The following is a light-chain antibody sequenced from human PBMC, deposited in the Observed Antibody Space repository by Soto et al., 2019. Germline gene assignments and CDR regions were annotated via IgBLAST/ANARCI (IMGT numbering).Light chain of an antibody. CDR3: QQTKSFPVT. CDR2: VAS. Sequence: DIQLTQSPSFLSASIGDRVTITCRASQAINSYLAWYQQKPGKAPKLLIYVASILHSGVPSRFRGSGSGTQFTLTISSLQPEDFGSYYCQQTKSFPVTFGGGTTVEIK. CDR1: QAINSY. J-gene: IGKJ4*01. V-gene: IGKV1-9*01.